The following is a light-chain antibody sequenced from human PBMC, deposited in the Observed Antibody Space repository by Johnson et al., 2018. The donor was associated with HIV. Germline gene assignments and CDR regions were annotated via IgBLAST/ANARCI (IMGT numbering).Light chain of an antibody. CDR1: SSNIGNNY. V-gene: IGLV1-51*02. CDR3: GTWDSSLSADV. CDR2: ENN. Sequence: QSVLTQPPSVSAAPGQKVTISCSGSSSNIGNNYVSWYQQLPGTAPKLLIYENNKRPSGIPDRFSGSKSGTSATLGITGLKTGDEADYYCGTWDSSLSADVFGTGTKVTVL. J-gene: IGLJ1*01.